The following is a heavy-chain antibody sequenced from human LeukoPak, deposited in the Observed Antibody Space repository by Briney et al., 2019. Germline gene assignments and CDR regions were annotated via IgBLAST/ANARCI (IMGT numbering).Heavy chain of an antibody. V-gene: IGHV4-59*08. CDR2: IYYSGST. Sequence: SETLSLTCTVSGGSISGYYWSWIRQPPGKGLEWIGYIYYSGSTNYNPSLRSRVSISVDTSENQFSLKLTSVTAADTAVYFCARQASWLPYFDLWGRGALVTVSS. D-gene: IGHD6-13*01. CDR3: ARQASWLPYFDL. J-gene: IGHJ2*01. CDR1: GGSISGYY.